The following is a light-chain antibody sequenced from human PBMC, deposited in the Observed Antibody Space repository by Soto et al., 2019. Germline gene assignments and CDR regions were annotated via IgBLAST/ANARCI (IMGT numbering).Light chain of an antibody. CDR3: QQYGSSPPIT. CDR2: GAS. CDR1: HSVSSSY. Sequence: EIVLTQSPGTLSLSPGERATLSCGASHSVSSSYLAWYQQKPGQAPRLLIYGASSRATGIPDRFSGSGSGTDFTLTISRLEPEDFAVYYCQQYGSSPPITFGQGTQLEIK. V-gene: IGKV3-20*01. J-gene: IGKJ5*01.